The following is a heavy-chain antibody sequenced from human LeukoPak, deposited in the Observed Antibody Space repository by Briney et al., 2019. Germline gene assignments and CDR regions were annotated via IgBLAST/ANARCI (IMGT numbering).Heavy chain of an antibody. J-gene: IGHJ3*02. Sequence: PSETLSLTCTVSGGSISSSSYYWGWIRQPPGKGLEWIGSIYHSGSTYYNPSLKSRVTISVDTSKNQFSLKLSSVTAADTAVYYCARGVRYFDWLSWRRGAFDIWGQGTMVTVSS. V-gene: IGHV4-39*07. CDR3: ARGVRYFDWLSWRRGAFDI. CDR1: GGSISSSSYY. D-gene: IGHD3-9*01. CDR2: IYHSGST.